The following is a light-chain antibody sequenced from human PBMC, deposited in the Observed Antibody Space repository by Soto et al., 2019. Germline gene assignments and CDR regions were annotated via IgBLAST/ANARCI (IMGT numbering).Light chain of an antibody. J-gene: IGKJ5*01. V-gene: IGKV3-15*01. CDR1: QSVSNN. CDR3: LQYNNWPPIT. Sequence: EIMMTQSPATLSVSPGERATISCRASQSVSNNLAWYQQKPGQAPRLLIYYASTRATGIPARFSGSGSGTEFFLLISSLQSEDFAVYYCLQYNNWPPITFGQGTRLDIK. CDR2: YAS.